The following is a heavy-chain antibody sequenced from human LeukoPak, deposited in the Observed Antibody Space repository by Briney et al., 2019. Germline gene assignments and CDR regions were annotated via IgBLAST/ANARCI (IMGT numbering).Heavy chain of an antibody. Sequence: GGSLRLSCAASGFTFSSYSMNWVRQAPGKGLEWVSSISSSSGYIYYADSVKGRFTISRDNAKNSLYLQMNSLRAEDTAVYYCARDMCSSTSCPRGRFDYWGQGTLVTVSS. CDR1: GFTFSSYS. J-gene: IGHJ4*02. V-gene: IGHV3-21*01. CDR2: ISSSSGYI. CDR3: ARDMCSSTSCPRGRFDY. D-gene: IGHD2-2*01.